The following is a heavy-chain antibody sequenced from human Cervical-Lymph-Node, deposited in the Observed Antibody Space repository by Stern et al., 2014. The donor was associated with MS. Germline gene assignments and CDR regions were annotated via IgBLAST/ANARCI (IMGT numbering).Heavy chain of an antibody. CDR2: IYYSGKT. Sequence: VQLEEPGPGLVSPSQTLSLTCTVTGGSVSDGNYYWRWIRQQPGKGLECIGYIYYSGKTYYNASLQSQVSISMDSSKNQFSLNVNSLTAADTAVYYCARATVGTTPTFDPWGQGTLVTFSS. CDR1: GGSVSDGNYY. CDR3: ARATVGTTPTFDP. D-gene: IGHD1-1*01. J-gene: IGHJ5*02. V-gene: IGHV4-31*01.